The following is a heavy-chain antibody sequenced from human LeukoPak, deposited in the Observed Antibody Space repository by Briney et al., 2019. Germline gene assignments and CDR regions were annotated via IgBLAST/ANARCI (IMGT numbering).Heavy chain of an antibody. CDR2: SRDKAHSYTT. CDR1: GLSLSVYY. CDR3: AREGYSSSFDY. Sequence: GGSLRLSCATSGLSLSVYYMDWVRQAPGKGLEWVGRSRDKAHSYTTEFAATVKGRFAISRDESRNSMYLQMSNLKTEDTAVYYCAREGYSSSFDYWGQGTLVTVSS. D-gene: IGHD6-13*01. J-gene: IGHJ4*02. V-gene: IGHV3-72*01.